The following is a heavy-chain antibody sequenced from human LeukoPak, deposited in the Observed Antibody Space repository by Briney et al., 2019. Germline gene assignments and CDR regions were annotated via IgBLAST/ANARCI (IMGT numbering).Heavy chain of an antibody. V-gene: IGHV4-34*01. J-gene: IGHJ4*02. CDR1: GGSFSGYY. CDR2: INHSGST. CDR3: ARGRAGLLRKPFDY. Sequence: KTSETLSLTCAVYGGSFSGYYWSWIRQPPGKGLEWIGEINHSGSTNYNPSLKSRVTISVDTSKNQFSLKLSSVTAADTAVYYCARGRAGLLRKPFDYWGQGTLVTVSS. D-gene: IGHD3-22*01.